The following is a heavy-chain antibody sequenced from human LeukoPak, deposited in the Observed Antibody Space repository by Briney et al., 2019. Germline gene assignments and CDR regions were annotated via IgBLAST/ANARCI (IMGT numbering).Heavy chain of an antibody. J-gene: IGHJ3*02. D-gene: IGHD3-10*01. CDR3: AKFHYYYGSGIFDAFDI. Sequence: GESLKISCKGSGYSFMNNWIGWVRQMPGKGLKWMGIIYPGDSDTRYSPSFQGQVTISADKSISTAYLQWSSLRASDTAMYYCAKFHYYYGSGIFDAFDIWGLGTMVTVSS. CDR2: IYPGDSDT. CDR1: GYSFMNNW. V-gene: IGHV5-51*01.